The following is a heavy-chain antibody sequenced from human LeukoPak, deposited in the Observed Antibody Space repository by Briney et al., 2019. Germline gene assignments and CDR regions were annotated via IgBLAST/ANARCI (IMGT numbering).Heavy chain of an antibody. D-gene: IGHD6-13*01. V-gene: IGHV3-30*02. CDR1: GFIFSNYG. Sequence: GGSLRLSCTTSGFIFSNYGFHWVRQAPGKGLEWVALIRNDIPKDGINKYYADSVRGRFTISRDNSKNTVYLQMNSLRVAATAMYYCAKGDSNWGQGTLVTVSS. CDR3: AKGDSN. J-gene: IGHJ4*02. CDR2: IPKDGINK.